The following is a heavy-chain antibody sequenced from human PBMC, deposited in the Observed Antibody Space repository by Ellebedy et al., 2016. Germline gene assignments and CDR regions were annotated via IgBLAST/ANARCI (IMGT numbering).Heavy chain of an antibody. CDR1: GGTFSSYA. D-gene: IGHD2-21*02. J-gene: IGHJ6*02. Sequence: SVKVSXXASGGTFSSYAISWVRQAPGQGLEWMGGIIPIFGTANYAQKFQGRVTITADESTSTAYMEPSSLRSEDTAVYYCARPHAAYCGGDCYSPYYYYYGMDVWGQGTTVTVSS. V-gene: IGHV1-69*13. CDR3: ARPHAAYCGGDCYSPYYYYYGMDV. CDR2: IIPIFGTA.